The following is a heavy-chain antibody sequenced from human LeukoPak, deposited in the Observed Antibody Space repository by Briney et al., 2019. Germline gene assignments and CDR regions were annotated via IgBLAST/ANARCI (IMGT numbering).Heavy chain of an antibody. CDR2: ISLDGSNK. Sequence: GSLTLSCAASGFTFSSYAMHWVPQAQGKGLEWGSVISLDGSNKYYADSVKGRFTISRDNSKNTLYLQMNSLRAEDTAVYYCARDGSSKNYYGSGSYSAIFDYWGQGTLVTVPS. CDR3: ARDGSSKNYYGSGSYSAIFDY. V-gene: IGHV3-30*04. CDR1: GFTFSSYA. J-gene: IGHJ4*02. D-gene: IGHD3-10*01.